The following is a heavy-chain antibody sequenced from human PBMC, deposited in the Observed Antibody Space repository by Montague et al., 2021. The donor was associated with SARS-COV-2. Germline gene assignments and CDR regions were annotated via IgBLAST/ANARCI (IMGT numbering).Heavy chain of an antibody. CDR2: IDNSGST. CDR3: ARHGGNDAFDI. Sequence: SETLSLTCTVSGGSISTYYWSWIRQPPGKGLEWIGYIDNSGSTNHNPSLESRVTMSVDTSKNQFSLKLNSVTAADTAVYYCARHGGNDAFDIWGRGTMVTVSS. J-gene: IGHJ3*02. D-gene: IGHD4-23*01. V-gene: IGHV4-59*01. CDR1: GGSISTYY.